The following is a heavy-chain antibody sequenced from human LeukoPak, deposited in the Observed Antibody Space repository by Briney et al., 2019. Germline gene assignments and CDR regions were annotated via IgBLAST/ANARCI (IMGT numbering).Heavy chain of an antibody. Sequence: GWVRQPPGKGREWIGRFYYSVGRYYNQSLKSGVTISVETSKKQFSMKLSSGTAADTAVYYCATHLSHYDILTGYYYYYYSMDVWGKGTTVTISS. CDR3: ATHLSHYDILTGYYYYYYSMDV. D-gene: IGHD3-9*01. CDR2: FYYSVGR. J-gene: IGHJ6*03. V-gene: IGHV4-39*01.